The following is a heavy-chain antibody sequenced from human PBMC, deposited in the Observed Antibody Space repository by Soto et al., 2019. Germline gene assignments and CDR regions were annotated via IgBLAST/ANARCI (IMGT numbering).Heavy chain of an antibody. V-gene: IGHV2-5*02. J-gene: IGHJ1*01. D-gene: IGHD3-10*01. CDR3: AHSPAPRVYFQH. Sequence: SGPTLVNPTHTLTLTCVFSGFSLNTGGVTVGWIRQPPGKALERVALIYWDDGKRYSPSLKSRLTITKETSRNQVVLTMTNVDPEDTATYFCAHSPAPRVYFQHWGEGTLVTVSS. CDR2: IYWDDGK. CDR1: GFSLNTGGVT.